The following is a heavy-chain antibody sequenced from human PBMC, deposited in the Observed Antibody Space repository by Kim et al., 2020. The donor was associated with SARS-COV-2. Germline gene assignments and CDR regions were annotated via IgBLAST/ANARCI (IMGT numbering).Heavy chain of an antibody. J-gene: IGHJ4*02. Sequence: GGSLRLSCVASGFTFSTYAMNWVRQAPGKGLEWVSGISGGGGSTYYADSVKGRFTISRDSSKNTLYLQMNSLRAEDTAVYYCAKELRETTQTPGGDFFDYCGQGTLVTVSS. V-gene: IGHV3-23*01. CDR2: ISGGGGST. CDR3: AKELRETTQTPGGDFFDY. CDR1: GFTFSTYA. D-gene: IGHD4-17*01.